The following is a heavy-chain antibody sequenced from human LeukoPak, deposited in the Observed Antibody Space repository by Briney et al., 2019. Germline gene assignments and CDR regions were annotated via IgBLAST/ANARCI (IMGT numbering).Heavy chain of an antibody. D-gene: IGHD3-9*01. CDR1: GYTFTSYV. CDR3: ARESFLTGYSKAIDY. CDR2: ISAYNGNT. Sequence: GASVKVSCKASGYTFTSYVISWVRQAPGQGLEWMGWISAYNGNTNYAQKLQGRVTMTTDTSTSTAYMELRSLRSDDTAVYYCARESFLTGYSKAIDYWGQGTLVTVSS. V-gene: IGHV1-18*01. J-gene: IGHJ4*02.